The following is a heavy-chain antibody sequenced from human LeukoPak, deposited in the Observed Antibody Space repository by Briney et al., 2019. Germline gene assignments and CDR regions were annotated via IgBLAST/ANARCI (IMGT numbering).Heavy chain of an antibody. CDR2: ISAYNGNT. D-gene: IGHD3-22*01. CDR1: GYTFTSYG. V-gene: IGHV1-18*01. J-gene: IGHJ4*02. CDR3: AREGARNYDSSGLYYFDY. Sequence: RASVTVSCKASGYTFTSYGISWVRQAPGQGLEGRGGISAYNGNTNYAQKLQGRVTVTTDTSTSTAYMELRSLRSDDTAVYYCAREGARNYDSSGLYYFDYWGQGTLVTVSS.